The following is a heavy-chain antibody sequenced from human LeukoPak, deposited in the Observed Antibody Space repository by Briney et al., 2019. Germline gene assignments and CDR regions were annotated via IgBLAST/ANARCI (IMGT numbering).Heavy chain of an antibody. CDR2: ISNYNGDT. Sequence: ASVKVSCKTSGYSFTGHGISWVRQAPGQGLEWMGWISNYNGDTDYAQNFRGRVTLTTDTSTSTAYMELRSLTSDDTAVYYCARVAVGNDYWGQGTLVTVSS. CDR3: ARVAVGNDY. CDR1: GYSFTGHG. V-gene: IGHV1-18*01. J-gene: IGHJ4*02. D-gene: IGHD6-19*01.